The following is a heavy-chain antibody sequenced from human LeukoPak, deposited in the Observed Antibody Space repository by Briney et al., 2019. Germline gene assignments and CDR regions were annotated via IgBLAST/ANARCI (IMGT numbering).Heavy chain of an antibody. CDR3: ERDVPYGMDV. J-gene: IGHJ6*02. CDR2: IWHDGTNK. Sequence: GRSLRLSCAASGFTFRNYAMYWVCQAPGKGLEWVALIWHDGTNKYYAESLRGRFTIYRDNSKNTLYLQMSSLPAEDTAVYYCERDVPYGMDVWGQGTTLTVSS. CDR1: GFTFRNYA. V-gene: IGHV3-33*01.